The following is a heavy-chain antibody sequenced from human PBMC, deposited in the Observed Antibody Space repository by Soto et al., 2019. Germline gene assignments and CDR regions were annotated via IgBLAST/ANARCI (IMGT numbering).Heavy chain of an antibody. Sequence: QVQLVQSGAEVKKPGSSVKVSCKASGGTFSSYAISWVRQAPGQGLAWMGGIIPIFGTANYAQKFQGRVTITADASTSTAYMELSSLRSEDTAVYYCARGFGIAARDVDWFDPWGQGTLVTVSS. D-gene: IGHD6-6*01. V-gene: IGHV1-69*12. CDR1: GGTFSSYA. CDR3: ARGFGIAARDVDWFDP. J-gene: IGHJ5*02. CDR2: IIPIFGTA.